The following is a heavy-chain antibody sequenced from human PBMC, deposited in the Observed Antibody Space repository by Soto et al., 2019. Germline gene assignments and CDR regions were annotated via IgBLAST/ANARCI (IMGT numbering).Heavy chain of an antibody. CDR3: AIRFIDSWNKRHAFDF. Sequence: QLQLQESGPGLVKPAETLSLKCAVSGGSVSSGNYFWCWIRQPTGKGLEWIGNSYYNGDNNYSPSLKSRVAMSVATAHNQFSPMLTSVTAAYTSVDYCAIRFIDSWNKRHAFDFWGQGTLVTVSS. D-gene: IGHD1-20*01. J-gene: IGHJ3*01. CDR2: SYYNGDN. CDR1: GGSVSSGNYF. V-gene: IGHV4-39*01.